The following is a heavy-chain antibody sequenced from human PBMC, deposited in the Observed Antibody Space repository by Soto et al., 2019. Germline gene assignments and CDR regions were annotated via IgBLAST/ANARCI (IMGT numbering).Heavy chain of an antibody. CDR2: IYYSGST. J-gene: IGHJ4*02. Sequence: QVQLQESGPGLVKPSQTLSLTCTVSGGSISSGGYYWSWIRQHPGKGLEWIVYIYYSGSTYYNPSLKSQVTISVDTSKNQFSLKLSSVTAADTAVYYCARGQYYDILTGLQYYFDYWGQGTLVTVSS. CDR1: GGSISSGGYY. D-gene: IGHD3-9*01. V-gene: IGHV4-31*01. CDR3: ARGQYYDILTGLQYYFDY.